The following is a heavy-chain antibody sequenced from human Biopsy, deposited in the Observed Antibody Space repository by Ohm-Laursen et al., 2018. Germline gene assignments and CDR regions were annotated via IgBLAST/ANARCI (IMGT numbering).Heavy chain of an antibody. Sequence: GSLRLSCAASGFTFSSYWMNWVRQVPGKGLVWVATINKDGSTLQYVDSVRGRFTTSRDNAKNTLHLQMNSLRAGDTAIYYCAKDLHNYGMDVWGQGTTVTVSS. CDR3: AKDLHNYGMDV. J-gene: IGHJ6*02. CDR1: GFTFSSYW. CDR2: INKDGSTL. V-gene: IGHV3-74*03.